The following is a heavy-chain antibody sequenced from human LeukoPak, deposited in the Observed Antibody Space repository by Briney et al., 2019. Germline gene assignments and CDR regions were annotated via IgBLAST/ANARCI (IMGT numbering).Heavy chain of an antibody. CDR2: IRSDGSNK. CDR1: GFTFSSYG. V-gene: IGHV3-30*02. D-gene: IGHD3-22*01. Sequence: GGSPRLSCAASGFTFSSYGMHWVRQAPGKGLEWVAFIRSDGSNKYYADSVRGRFTISRDNSKNTLYLQMNSLRAGDTAVYYCAKGSKLVVITRDHYMAVWGKGTTVTISS. J-gene: IGHJ6*03. CDR3: AKGSKLVVITRDHYMAV.